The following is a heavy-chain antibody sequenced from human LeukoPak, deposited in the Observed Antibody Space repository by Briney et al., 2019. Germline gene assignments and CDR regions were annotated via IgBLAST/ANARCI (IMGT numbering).Heavy chain of an antibody. CDR1: GDSINTYF. D-gene: IGHD6-19*01. V-gene: IGHV4-59*01. CDR2: ISHSGST. J-gene: IGHJ1*01. CDR3: AKSGWLRRAFFQD. Sequence: PSETLSLTCNVSGDSINTYFWNWIRQPPGKGLEWLGYISHSGSTNYNPSLKSRLTMSADMSKNQFSLRLTSATAADTAVYFCAKSGWLRRAFFQDWGQGILVTVSS.